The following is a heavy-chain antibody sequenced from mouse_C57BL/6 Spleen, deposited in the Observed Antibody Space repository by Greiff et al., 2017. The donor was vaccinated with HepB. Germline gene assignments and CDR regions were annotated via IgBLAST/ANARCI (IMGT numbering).Heavy chain of an antibody. CDR2: ISSGSSTI. CDR1: GFTFSDYG. J-gene: IGHJ4*01. D-gene: IGHD1-1*01. V-gene: IGHV5-17*01. CDR3: ASPVLPGAMDY. Sequence: EVQLVESGGGLVKPGGSLKLSCAASGFTFSDYGMHWVRQAPEKGLEWVAYISSGSSTIYYADTVKGRFTISRDNAKNTLFLQMTSLRSEDTAMYYCASPVLPGAMDYWGQGTSVTVSS.